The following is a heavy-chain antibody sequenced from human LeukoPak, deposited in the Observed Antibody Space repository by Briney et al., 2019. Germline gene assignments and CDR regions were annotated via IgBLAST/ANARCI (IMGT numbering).Heavy chain of an antibody. V-gene: IGHV3-23*01. J-gene: IGHJ4*02. CDR2: ISGSGGST. CDR3: AKELDSSGYFDY. Sequence: GGSLRLSCAAPGFTFSNYDMSWVRQAPGKGLEWVSGISGSGGSTYHADSVKGRFTISRDNSKNTLYLQMNSLRAEDTAVYYCAKELDSSGYFDYWGQGTLVTVSS. D-gene: IGHD3-22*01. CDR1: GFTFSNYD.